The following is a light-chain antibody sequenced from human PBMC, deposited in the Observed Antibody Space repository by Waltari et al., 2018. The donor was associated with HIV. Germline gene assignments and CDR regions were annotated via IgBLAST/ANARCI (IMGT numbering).Light chain of an antibody. Sequence: QSALTQSASVSGSPGQSITLSCTGTSSDICTYNYFSWYQQHPGKAPKLMIYDVSNRPSGVSNRFSGSKSGNTASLTISGLQAEDEADYYCSSYTSSSTPVVFGGGTKLTVL. V-gene: IGLV2-14*01. CDR1: SSDICTYNY. CDR2: DVS. J-gene: IGLJ2*01. CDR3: SSYTSSSTPVV.